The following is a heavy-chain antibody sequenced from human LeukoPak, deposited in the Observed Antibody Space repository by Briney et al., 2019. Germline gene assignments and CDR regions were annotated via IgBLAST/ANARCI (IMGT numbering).Heavy chain of an antibody. Sequence: PGGSLRLSCAASGFTLSSYAMNWVRQAPGKGLEWVSAISGNGNAYYADSVKGRFTISRDNSKNTLYLQMNSLRAEDTAVYYCAKRGAKVGTTVAPGDYWGQGTLLTVSS. CDR2: ISGNGNA. D-gene: IGHD4-23*01. CDR1: GFTLSSYA. CDR3: AKRGAKVGTTVAPGDY. V-gene: IGHV3-23*01. J-gene: IGHJ4*02.